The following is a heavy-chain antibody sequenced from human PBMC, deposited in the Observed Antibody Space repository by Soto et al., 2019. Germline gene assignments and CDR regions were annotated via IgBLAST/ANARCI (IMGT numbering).Heavy chain of an antibody. J-gene: IGHJ4*02. CDR1: GGTFKMYA. D-gene: IGHD3-16*01. CDR2: IIPIFDKP. Sequence: QVQLVQSGPEVRKPGSAVRVSCKASGGTFKMYAMNWVRQAPGQGLEWLAGIIPIFDKPRYAQKFQGRVTITVDESTNTSLLEMSSLPSEDPAIYYCARSTGSGGVMGGFDFWCQRHLLTLAS. CDR3: ARSTGSGGVMGGFDF. V-gene: IGHV1-69*01.